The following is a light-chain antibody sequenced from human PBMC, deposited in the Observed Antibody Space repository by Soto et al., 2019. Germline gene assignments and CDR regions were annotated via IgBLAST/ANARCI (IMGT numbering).Light chain of an antibody. J-gene: IGKJ1*01. CDR3: MQGA. Sequence: LITMCPLPLPVTLAPLSSFSCRSSQSLVYSDGNTYLNWFQRRQGQSPRRLSYEVSNRESGVPDRFSGSGSDTDFTLKISRVEAEDVGVYYYMQGAFGLGTKVDIK. CDR2: EVS. CDR1: QSLVYSDGNTY. V-gene: IGKV2-30*01.